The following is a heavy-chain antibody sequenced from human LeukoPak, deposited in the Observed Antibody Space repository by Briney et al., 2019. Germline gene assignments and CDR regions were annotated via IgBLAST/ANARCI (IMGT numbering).Heavy chain of an antibody. J-gene: IGHJ6*02. CDR2: IYYSGST. CDR3: AREDVAGGSGSNYYYYGMDV. CDR1: GGSISSSSYY. D-gene: IGHD3-10*01. V-gene: IGHV4-61*01. Sequence: SETLSLTCTVSGGSISSSSYYWSWIRQPPGKGLEWTGYIYYSGSTNYNPSLKSRVTISVDTSKNQFSLKLSSVTAADTAVYYCAREDVAGGSGSNYYYYGMDVWGQGTTVTVSS.